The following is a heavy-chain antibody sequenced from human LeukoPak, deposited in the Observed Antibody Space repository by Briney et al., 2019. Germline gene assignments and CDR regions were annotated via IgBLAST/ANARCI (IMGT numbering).Heavy chain of an antibody. CDR2: IYYSGST. Sequence: SETLSLTCPVSGGSISNSYWSWLRQPPGKGLEWIGYIYYSGSTNYNPSLKSRVTISLDTSTNQFSLKLSSVTAADAAVYYCARESAVAGELYDSWGQGTLVTVSS. CDR1: GGSISNSY. V-gene: IGHV4-59*01. D-gene: IGHD6-19*01. CDR3: ARESAVAGELYDS. J-gene: IGHJ4*02.